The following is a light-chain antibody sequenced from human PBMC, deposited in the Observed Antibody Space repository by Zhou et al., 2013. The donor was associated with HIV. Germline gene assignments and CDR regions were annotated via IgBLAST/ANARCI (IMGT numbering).Light chain of an antibody. J-gene: IGKJ4*01. CDR2: AAS. CDR1: QDISNY. V-gene: IGKV1-39*01. Sequence: DIQMTQSPSSLSASVGDRVTITCQASQDISNYLNWYQQKPGTAPKLLIYAASSLQSGVPSRFSGSGSGTDFTLTISCLQPEDFATYYCQQAYSVPLTFGGGTKVEIK. CDR3: QQAYSVPLT.